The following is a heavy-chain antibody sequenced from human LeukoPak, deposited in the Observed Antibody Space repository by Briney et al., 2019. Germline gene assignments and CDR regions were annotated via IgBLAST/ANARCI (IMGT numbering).Heavy chain of an antibody. CDR1: GYTFTRYY. D-gene: IGHD3-3*01. CDR3: ARGETYDFWSGYYDAPNWFDP. J-gene: IGHJ5*02. V-gene: IGHV1-46*01. CDR2: INPSGGST. Sequence: GASVKVSCKASGYTFTRYYMHWVRQAPGQGLEWMGIINPSGGSTSYAQKFQGRVTMTRDMSTSTVYMELSSLRSEDTAVYYCARGETYDFWSGYYDAPNWFDPWGQGTLATVSS.